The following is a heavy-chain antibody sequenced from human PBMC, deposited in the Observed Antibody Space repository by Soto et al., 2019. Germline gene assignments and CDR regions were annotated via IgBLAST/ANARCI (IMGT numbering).Heavy chain of an antibody. V-gene: IGHV1-69*02. D-gene: IGHD3-22*01. CDR1: GGTFSSYT. J-gene: IGHJ5*02. Sequence: SVKVSCKASGGTFSSYTISWVRQAPGQGLEWMGRIIPILGIANYAQKFQGRVTITADKSTSTAYMELSSLRSEDTAVYYCARAYYYDSSGNPNSFDPWGQGTLVTVSS. CDR2: IIPILGIA. CDR3: ARAYYYDSSGNPNSFDP.